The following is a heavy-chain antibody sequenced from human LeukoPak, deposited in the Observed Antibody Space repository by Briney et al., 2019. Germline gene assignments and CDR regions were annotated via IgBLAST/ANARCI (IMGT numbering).Heavy chain of an antibody. CDR2: IYTSGST. J-gene: IGHJ4*02. Sequence: SQTLSLTCTVSGGSISSGSYYWSWIRQPAGKGLEWIGRIYTSGSTNYNASLKSRVTISVDTPKNQFSLKLSSVTAADTAVYYCARDLILAGNVDYWGQGTLVTVSS. CDR3: ARDLILAGNVDY. CDR1: GGSISSGSYY. D-gene: IGHD6-13*01. V-gene: IGHV4-61*02.